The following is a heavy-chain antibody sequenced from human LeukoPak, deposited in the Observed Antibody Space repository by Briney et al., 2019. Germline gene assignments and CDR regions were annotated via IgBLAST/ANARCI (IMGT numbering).Heavy chain of an antibody. Sequence: GGSLRLSCVASGFTVTSNFMTWVRQAPGQGLEWVSFTNSGGTTYYADSVKGRFTISRDNSKNTLYLQMNSLRAEDTAVYYCARDSRYSGDGAWGQGTLVTVSS. V-gene: IGHV3-66*01. CDR1: GFTVTSNF. CDR3: ARDSRYSGDGA. D-gene: IGHD2-21*02. J-gene: IGHJ5*02. CDR2: TNSGGTT.